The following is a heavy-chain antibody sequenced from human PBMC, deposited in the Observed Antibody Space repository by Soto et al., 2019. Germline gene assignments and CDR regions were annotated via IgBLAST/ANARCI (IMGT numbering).Heavy chain of an antibody. D-gene: IGHD2-2*01. CDR3: ASGRYCSSTSCYGALSAFDI. J-gene: IGHJ3*02. Sequence: QLQLQESGPGLVKPSETLSLTCTVSGGSISSSSYYWGWIRQPPGKGLEWIGSIYYSGSTYYNPSLKSRVTISVDTSKNQFSLKLSSVTAADTAVYYCASGRYCSSTSCYGALSAFDIWGQGTMVTVSS. CDR2: IYYSGST. V-gene: IGHV4-39*01. CDR1: GGSISSSSYY.